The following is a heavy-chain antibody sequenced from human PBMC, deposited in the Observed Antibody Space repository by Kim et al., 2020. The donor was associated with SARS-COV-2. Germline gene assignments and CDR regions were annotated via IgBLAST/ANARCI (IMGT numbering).Heavy chain of an antibody. D-gene: IGHD3-22*01. V-gene: IGHV3-30*01. Sequence: KGRFTISRDNSKNTLYLQMNSLRAEDTAVYYCAREGGWDSSGYYFGALDYWGQGTLVTVSS. CDR3: AREGGWDSSGYYFGALDY. J-gene: IGHJ4*02.